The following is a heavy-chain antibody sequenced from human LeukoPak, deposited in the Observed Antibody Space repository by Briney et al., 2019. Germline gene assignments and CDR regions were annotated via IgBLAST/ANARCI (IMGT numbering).Heavy chain of an antibody. CDR1: GGSISSNSYY. Sequence: SETLSLTCTVSGGSISSNSYYWGWIRQPPGKGLEWIGSIYYSGSPYYNPSLKSRVTISVDTSKNQFSLKLSSVTAADTAVYYCARRNDGGSYFRAFDIWGQGTMVTVSS. J-gene: IGHJ3*02. V-gene: IGHV4-39*01. CDR3: ARRNDGGSYFRAFDI. CDR2: IYYSGSP. D-gene: IGHD1-26*01.